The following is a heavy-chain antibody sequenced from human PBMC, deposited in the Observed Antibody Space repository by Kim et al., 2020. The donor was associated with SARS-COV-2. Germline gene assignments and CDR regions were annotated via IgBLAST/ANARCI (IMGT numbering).Heavy chain of an antibody. V-gene: IGHV3-53*01. CDR3: AREIGFGRGHIPENGMDV. D-gene: IGHD3-16*01. CDR1: GFTVSSNY. CDR2: IYSGGST. Sequence: GGSLRLSCAASGFTVSSNYMSWVRQAPGKGLEWVSVIYSGGSTYYADSVKGRFTISRDNSKNTLYLQMNSLRAEDTAVYYCAREIGFGRGHIPENGMDVWGQGTTVTVSS. J-gene: IGHJ6*02.